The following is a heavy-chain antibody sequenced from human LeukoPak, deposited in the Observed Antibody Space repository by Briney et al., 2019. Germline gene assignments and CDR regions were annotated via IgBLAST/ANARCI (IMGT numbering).Heavy chain of an antibody. J-gene: IGHJ4*02. CDR3: ARHRFSSSQFDY. V-gene: IGHV4-59*08. Sequence: PSETLSLTCSVSGGSVSSDYWSWIRQPPGKGLEWIGYIHYSGSTNYNPSLKSRVTPSVDTSENQFSLKLNSVTAADTAVYYCARHRFSSSQFDYWGQGTLVTVSS. CDR2: IHYSGST. CDR1: GGSVSSDY. D-gene: IGHD6-6*01.